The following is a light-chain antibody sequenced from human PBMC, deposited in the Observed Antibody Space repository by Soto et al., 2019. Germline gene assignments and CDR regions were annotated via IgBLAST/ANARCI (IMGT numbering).Light chain of an antibody. CDR2: DVS. V-gene: IGLV2-14*03. CDR3: SSYTTSNTRQIV. Sequence: QSVRTQPASSFGSPGHWIIIYCTGTSSDVGGYNYVSWYQHHPGKAPKLIIYDVSNRPSGVSIRFSGSKSDNTASLTISGLQPEDEADYHCSSYTTSNTRQIVFGTGTKVTVL. CDR1: SSDVGGYNY. J-gene: IGLJ1*01.